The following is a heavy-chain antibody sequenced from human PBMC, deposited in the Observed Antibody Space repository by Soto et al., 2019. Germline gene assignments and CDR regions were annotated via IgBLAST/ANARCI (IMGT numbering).Heavy chain of an antibody. CDR3: TTGLSNGYYNFDY. CDR1: GFTFSNAW. Sequence: HLVESGGGLVKPGGSLRLSCAASGFTFSNAWMSWVRQAPGKGLEWVGRIKGEADGGTTDYAAPVKGRITISRDHSKDTRYRKMNSLKSEDAAVYYCTTGLSNGYYNFDYWGQGTPVTVSS. V-gene: IGHV3-15*01. J-gene: IGHJ4*02. CDR2: IKGEADGGTT. D-gene: IGHD3-22*01.